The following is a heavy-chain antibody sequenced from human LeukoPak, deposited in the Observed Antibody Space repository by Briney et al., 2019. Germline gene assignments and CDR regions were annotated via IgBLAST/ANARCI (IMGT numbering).Heavy chain of an antibody. J-gene: IGHJ4*02. CDR2: ISSSSSYI. CDR1: GFTFSSYS. D-gene: IGHD3-9*01. Sequence: GGSLRLSCAASGFTFSSYSMNWVRQAPGKGLEWVSSISSSSSYIYYADSVKGRFTISRDNAKNSLYLQMNSLRAEDTAVYYCVRKLRYFDWLSDYRYYFDYWGQGTLVTVSS. V-gene: IGHV3-21*01. CDR3: VRKLRYFDWLSDYRYYFDY.